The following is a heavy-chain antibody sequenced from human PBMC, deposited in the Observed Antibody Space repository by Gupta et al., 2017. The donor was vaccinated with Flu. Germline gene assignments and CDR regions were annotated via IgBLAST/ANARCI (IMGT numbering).Heavy chain of an antibody. J-gene: IGHJ3*01. D-gene: IGHD3-16*02. CDR3: TRARDLSLYAFDL. Sequence: SKTDGGTTDYAAPVKGRFTISRDDSKNTLYLQMNSLNTEDTAMYYCTRARDLSLYAFDLWGQGTMVTVSS. V-gene: IGHV3-15*01. CDR2: SKTDGGTT.